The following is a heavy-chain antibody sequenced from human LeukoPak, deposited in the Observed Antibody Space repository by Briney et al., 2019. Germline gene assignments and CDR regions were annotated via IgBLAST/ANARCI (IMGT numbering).Heavy chain of an antibody. CDR3: ANGPHYNILTGYYKVRSHLDY. D-gene: IGHD3-9*01. CDR1: GFTFSTYG. CDR2: ISYDGSNK. V-gene: IGHV3-30*18. Sequence: GGSLRLSCAASGFTFSTYGMHWVRQAPGKGLEWVAFISYDGSNKYYRDSVKGRFTISRDNSKNTLYLQMNSLRAEDTALYYCANGPHYNILTGYYKVRSHLDYWGQGTLVTVSS. J-gene: IGHJ4*02.